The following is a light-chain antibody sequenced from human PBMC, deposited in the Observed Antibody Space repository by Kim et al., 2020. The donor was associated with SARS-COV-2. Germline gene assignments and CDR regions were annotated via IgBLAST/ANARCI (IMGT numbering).Light chain of an antibody. J-gene: IGLJ2*01. CDR2: QDN. Sequence: SYELTQPPSVSVSPGQTASITCSGDKLGDKYACWYQQKPAQSPVVVIYQDNKRPSGIPERFSGSNSGNTATLTISGTQAMDEADYYCQAWHSSTVVFGGGTQLTVL. CDR3: QAWHSSTVV. V-gene: IGLV3-1*01. CDR1: KLGDKY.